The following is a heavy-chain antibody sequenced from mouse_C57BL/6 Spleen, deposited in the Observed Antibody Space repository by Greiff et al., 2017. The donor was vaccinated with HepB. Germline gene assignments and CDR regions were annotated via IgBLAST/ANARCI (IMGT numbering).Heavy chain of an antibody. Sequence: VQLQQSGAELVRPGTSVKVSCKASGYAFTNYLIEWVKQRPGQGLEWIGVINPGSGGTNYNEKFKGKATLTADKSSSTAYMQLSSLTSEDSAVHFCARSDDYEGFAYWGQGTLVTVSA. CDR3: ARSDDYEGFAY. CDR2: INPGSGGT. D-gene: IGHD2-4*01. V-gene: IGHV1-54*01. J-gene: IGHJ3*01. CDR1: GYAFTNYL.